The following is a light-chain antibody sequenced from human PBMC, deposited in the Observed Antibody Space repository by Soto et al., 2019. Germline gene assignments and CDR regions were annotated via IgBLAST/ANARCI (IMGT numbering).Light chain of an antibody. Sequence: EIVLTQSPGTLSLSPGGRATLSCRASQSVSSSYLAWYQQKPGQAPRLLIYGASSRATGIPDRFGGSGSGTDFTLTISRLEPEDFAVYYCQQYGSSPSTFGPGTKVD. CDR3: QQYGSSPST. CDR1: QSVSSSY. J-gene: IGKJ3*01. CDR2: GAS. V-gene: IGKV3-20*01.